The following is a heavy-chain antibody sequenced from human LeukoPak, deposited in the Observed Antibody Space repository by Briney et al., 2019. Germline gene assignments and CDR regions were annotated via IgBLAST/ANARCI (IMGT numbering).Heavy chain of an antibody. CDR2: IYYSGST. Sequence: PSETLSLTCTVSGGSISSYYWSWIRQPPGKGLEWIGYIYYSGSTNYNPSLKSRVTISVDTSKNQFSLKLTSVTAADTAVYYCARTTENNRPYYYYSMDVWGKGTTVTVSS. J-gene: IGHJ6*03. V-gene: IGHV4-59*12. CDR3: ARTTENNRPYYYYSMDV. D-gene: IGHD2/OR15-2a*01. CDR1: GGSISSYY.